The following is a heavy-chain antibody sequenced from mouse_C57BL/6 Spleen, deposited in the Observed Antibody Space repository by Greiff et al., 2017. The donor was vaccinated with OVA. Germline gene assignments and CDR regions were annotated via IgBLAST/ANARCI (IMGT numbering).Heavy chain of an antibody. CDR3: ARGGGNYYGSSPPFAY. J-gene: IGHJ3*01. CDR1: GYTFTDYY. Sequence: VQLQQSGPELVKPGASVKISCKASGYTFTDYYMNWVKQSHGKSLEWIGDINPNNGGTSYNQKFKGKATLTVDKSSSTAYMELRSLTSEDSAVYYCARGGGNYYGSSPPFAYWGQGTLVTVSA. V-gene: IGHV1-26*01. D-gene: IGHD1-1*01. CDR2: INPNNGGT.